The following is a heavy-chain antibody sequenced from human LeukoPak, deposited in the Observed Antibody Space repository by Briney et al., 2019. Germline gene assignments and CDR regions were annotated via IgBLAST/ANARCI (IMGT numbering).Heavy chain of an antibody. Sequence: GESLKISCKGSGYSFTSYWIGWVRPMPGKGLEWMGIIYPGDSDTRYSPSFQGQVTISVDKSISTAYLQWSSLKASDTAMYYCARHRGQGGTMVRGVITPTYYFDYWGQGTLVTVSS. CDR1: GYSFTSYW. CDR3: ARHRGQGGTMVRGVITPTYYFDY. CDR2: IYPGDSDT. J-gene: IGHJ4*02. D-gene: IGHD3-10*01. V-gene: IGHV5-51*01.